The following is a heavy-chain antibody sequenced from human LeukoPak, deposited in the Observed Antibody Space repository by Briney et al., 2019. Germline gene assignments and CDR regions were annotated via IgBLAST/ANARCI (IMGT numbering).Heavy chain of an antibody. J-gene: IGHJ4*02. V-gene: IGHV4-38-2*02. CDR1: GYSISSGYY. CDR3: ASLRTGDFDY. D-gene: IGHD3-10*01. Sequence: SETLSLTCTVSGYSISSGYYWGWIRQPPGKGLEWIGSIYHTGSTYYNPSLRSRVTISVDTSKNQFSLKLSSVTAADTAVYYCASLRTGDFDYWGQGALVTVSS. CDR2: IYHTGST.